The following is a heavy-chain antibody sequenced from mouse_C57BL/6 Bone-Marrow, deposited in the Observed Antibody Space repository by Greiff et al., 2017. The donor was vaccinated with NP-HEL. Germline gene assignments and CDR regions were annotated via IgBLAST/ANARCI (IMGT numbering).Heavy chain of an antibody. CDR2: IRNKANGYTT. J-gene: IGHJ4*01. V-gene: IGHV7-3*01. CDR1: GFTFTDYY. D-gene: IGHD3-2*02. Sequence: EVKLVESGGGLVQPGGSLSLSCAASGFTFTDYYMSWVRQPPGKALEWLGFIRNKANGYTTEYSASVKGRFTISRDNSQSNLYLQMNALRAEDSATYYCARYDSSGYEQPYYAMDYWGQGTSVTVSS. CDR3: ARYDSSGYEQPYYAMDY.